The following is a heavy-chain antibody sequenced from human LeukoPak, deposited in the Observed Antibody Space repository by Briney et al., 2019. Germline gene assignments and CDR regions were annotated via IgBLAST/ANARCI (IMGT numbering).Heavy chain of an antibody. D-gene: IGHD2-15*01. CDR3: ARDNWDIVVVVAAPVDAFDI. CDR1: GFTFSSYS. CDR2: ISSSSSTI. V-gene: IGHV3-48*01. Sequence: GXSXXLSCAAXGFTFSSYSXNWVRQAPGKGLXWVSYISSSSSTIYYADSVKGRFTISRDNAKKSLYLQMNSLRAEDTAVYYCARDNWDIVVVVAAPVDAFDIWGQGTMVTVSS. J-gene: IGHJ3*02.